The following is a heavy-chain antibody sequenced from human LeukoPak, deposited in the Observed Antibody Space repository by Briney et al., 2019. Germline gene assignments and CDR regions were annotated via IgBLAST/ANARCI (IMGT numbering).Heavy chain of an antibody. CDR3: AKVPSGYDYGGYYFDY. CDR2: ICGSGGST. CDR1: GFTFSSYA. D-gene: IGHD5-12*01. J-gene: IGHJ4*02. V-gene: IGHV3-23*01. Sequence: GRSLRLSCAASGFTFSSYAMSWVRQAPGKGLEWVSAICGSGGSTYYADSVKGRFTISRDNSKNTLYLQMNSLRAEDTAVYYCAKVPSGYDYGGYYFDYWGQGTLVTVSS.